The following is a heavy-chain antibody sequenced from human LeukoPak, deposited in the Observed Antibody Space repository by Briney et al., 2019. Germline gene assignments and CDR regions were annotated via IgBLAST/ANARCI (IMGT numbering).Heavy chain of an antibody. V-gene: IGHV4-39*07. CDR2: IYYSGST. J-gene: IGHJ6*02. D-gene: IGHD4-11*01. CDR1: GGSISSSSYY. Sequence: SETLSLTCTVSGGSISSSSYYWGWIRQPPGRGLEWIGSIYYSGSTYYNPSLKSRVTISVDTSKNQFSLKLSSVTAADTAVYYCAREGVVTTKIYYYGMDVWGQGTTVTVSS. CDR3: AREGVVTTKIYYYGMDV.